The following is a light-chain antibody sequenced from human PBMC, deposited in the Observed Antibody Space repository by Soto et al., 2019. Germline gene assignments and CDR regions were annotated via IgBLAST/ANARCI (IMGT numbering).Light chain of an antibody. CDR2: DAS. V-gene: IGKV3-20*01. J-gene: IGKJ4*01. CDR3: YQFGRAPLT. CDR1: QSVSSNY. Sequence: EIVLTQSPGILSLSPGERATLSCRASQSVSSNYLVWFQQKPGQAPRLVIYDASTRATGIPDRFSGSGSGTDLTLTISGLEPEDCAVYYCYQFGRAPLTFGGGTKVEIK.